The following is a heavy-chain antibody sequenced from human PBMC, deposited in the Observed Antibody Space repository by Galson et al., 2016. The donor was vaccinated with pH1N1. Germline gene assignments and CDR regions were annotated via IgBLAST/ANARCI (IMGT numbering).Heavy chain of an antibody. CDR2: LNPTGGSR. V-gene: IGHV1-46*01. CDR1: GYRFSGYY. D-gene: IGHD3-22*01. J-gene: IGHJ3*02. CDR3: ARARESSGYYLGSDAFDI. Sequence: SVKVSCKASGYRFSGYYIHWVRQAPGQGLEWMGMLNPTGGSRIYAQKFQGRVTMTRDTSTSTVYMELSSLRSEDTAVYYCARARESSGYYLGSDAFDIWGQGTMVTVSS.